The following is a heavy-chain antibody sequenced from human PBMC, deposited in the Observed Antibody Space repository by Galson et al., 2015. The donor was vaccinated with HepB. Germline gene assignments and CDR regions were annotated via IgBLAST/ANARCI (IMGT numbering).Heavy chain of an antibody. D-gene: IGHD3-10*01. CDR1: GFTFSSYS. J-gene: IGHJ4*02. Sequence: SLRLSCAASGFTFSSYSMNWVRQAPGKGLGWVSSISSSSSYIYYADSVKGRFTISRDNAKNSLYLQMNSLRAEDTAVYYCARGVRITMVRGVISFDYWGQGTLVTVSS. CDR2: ISSSSSYI. V-gene: IGHV3-21*01. CDR3: ARGVRITMVRGVISFDY.